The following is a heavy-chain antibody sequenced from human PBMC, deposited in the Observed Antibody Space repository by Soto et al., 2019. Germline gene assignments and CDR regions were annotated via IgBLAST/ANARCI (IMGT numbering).Heavy chain of an antibody. Sequence: SETLSLTCTVSGGSVSGGSYFWSWVRQHPGKGLEWIGYFYYSGSTYYNPSLKSRVTISVDTSKNQFSLKLSSVTAADTAVYYCARSVDPWGQGTLVTVSS. CDR2: FYYSGST. V-gene: IGHV4-31*03. CDR1: GGSVSGGSYF. CDR3: ARSVDP. J-gene: IGHJ5*02.